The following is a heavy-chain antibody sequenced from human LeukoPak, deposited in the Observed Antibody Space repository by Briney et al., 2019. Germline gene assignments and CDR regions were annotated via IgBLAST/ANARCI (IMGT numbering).Heavy chain of an antibody. Sequence: GGSLRLSCAASGFTFRDYWISWIRLAPGKGLEWVANIKGDGSDKYYVDSVRGRFTISRDNAKNSLYLQMNSLRAEDTAVYYCARDEGFWSGSDYWGQGTLVTVSS. CDR2: IKGDGSDK. CDR3: ARDEGFWSGSDY. D-gene: IGHD3-3*01. V-gene: IGHV3-7*01. J-gene: IGHJ4*02. CDR1: GFTFRDYW.